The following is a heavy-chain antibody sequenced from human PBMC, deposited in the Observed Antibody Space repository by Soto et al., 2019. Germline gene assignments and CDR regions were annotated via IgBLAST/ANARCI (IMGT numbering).Heavy chain of an antibody. Sequence: EVQLLESGGGLVQPGGSLRLSCAASGFTFSSYAMSWVRQAPGKGLEWVSAISGSGGSTYYADSVKGRFTISRDNSKNTLYLQMKSLRAEDTAVYYCAKADSSGYYSYYFDYWGQGTLVTVSS. D-gene: IGHD3-22*01. V-gene: IGHV3-23*01. CDR1: GFTFSSYA. CDR2: ISGSGGST. CDR3: AKADSSGYYSYYFDY. J-gene: IGHJ4*02.